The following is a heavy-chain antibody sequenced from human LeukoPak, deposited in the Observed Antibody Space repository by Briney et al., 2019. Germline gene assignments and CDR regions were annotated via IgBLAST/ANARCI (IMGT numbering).Heavy chain of an antibody. CDR1: GGSISSYY. V-gene: IGHV4-59*01. Sequence: PSETPSLTCTVSGGSISSYYWSWIRQPPGKGLEWIGYIYYSGSTNYNPSLKSRVTISVDTSKNQFSLKLSSVTAADTAVYYCAREATGTENYYYYYYMDVWGKGTTVTVSS. CDR3: AREATGTENYYYYYYMDV. J-gene: IGHJ6*03. CDR2: IYYSGST. D-gene: IGHD1-1*01.